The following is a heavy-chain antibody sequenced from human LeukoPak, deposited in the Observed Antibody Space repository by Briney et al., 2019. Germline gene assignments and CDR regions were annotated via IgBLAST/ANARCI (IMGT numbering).Heavy chain of an antibody. CDR2: IYYSGST. D-gene: IGHD3-10*02. Sequence: PSETLSLTCTVSGGSISSSSYYWGWIRQPPGKGLEWIGSIYYSGSTYYNPSLKSRVTISVDTSKNQFSLKLSSVTAADTAVYYCARGRAVTMSRRGLWFDPWGQGTLVTVSS. CDR1: GGSISSSSYY. CDR3: ARGRAVTMSRRGLWFDP. V-gene: IGHV4-39*07. J-gene: IGHJ5*02.